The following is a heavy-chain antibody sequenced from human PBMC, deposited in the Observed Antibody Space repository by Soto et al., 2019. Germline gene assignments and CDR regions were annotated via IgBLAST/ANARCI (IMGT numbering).Heavy chain of an antibody. Sequence: EVQLVESGGGLVQPGGSLRLSCADSGFILRNYWMSWVRQAPGMGLQWVASIKEDGSEKYYVDPVKGRFTISRENAKNSLYLQMNSLRAEDTTVYYCARYRYLAPGGQGILVTVSS. CDR3: ARYRYLAP. J-gene: IGHJ5*02. D-gene: IGHD1-1*01. V-gene: IGHV3-7*01. CDR1: GFILRNYW. CDR2: IKEDGSEK.